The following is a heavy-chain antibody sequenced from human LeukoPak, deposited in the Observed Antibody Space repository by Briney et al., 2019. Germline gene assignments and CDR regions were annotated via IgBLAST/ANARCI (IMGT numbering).Heavy chain of an antibody. CDR3: AKEGISVIVVVITTSDAFDI. CDR2: ISGSGGST. Sequence: PGGSLRLSCAASGFTFDDYGMSWVRQAPGKGLEWVSAISGSGGSTYYADSVKGRFTISRDNSKNTPYLQMNSLRAEDTAVYYCAKEGISVIVVVITTSDAFDIWGQGTMVTVSS. J-gene: IGHJ3*02. V-gene: IGHV3-23*01. CDR1: GFTFDDYG. D-gene: IGHD3-22*01.